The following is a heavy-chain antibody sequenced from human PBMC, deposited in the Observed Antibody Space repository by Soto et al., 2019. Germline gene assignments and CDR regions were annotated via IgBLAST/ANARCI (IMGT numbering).Heavy chain of an antibody. CDR2: IWYDGSKK. Sequence: QVQLVESGGGVVQPGRSLRLSCAASGFTFNTYGMHWVRQAPGKGLEWVAGIWYDGSKKYYADSVKGRFTISRDNSKNTMYLQMNSLRAEDTAVYYGARIDCTGGSCRPYAYYDMDVWGQGTTVTVS. CDR1: GFTFNTYG. CDR3: ARIDCTGGSCRPYAYYDMDV. V-gene: IGHV3-33*01. J-gene: IGHJ6*02. D-gene: IGHD2-15*01.